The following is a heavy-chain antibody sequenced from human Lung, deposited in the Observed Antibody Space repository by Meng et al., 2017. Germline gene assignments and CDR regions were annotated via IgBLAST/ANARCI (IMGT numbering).Heavy chain of an antibody. V-gene: IGHV1-18*01. CDR1: GYTLTTYG. D-gene: IGHD2-15*01. J-gene: IGHJ4*02. CDR3: AILSHCTGGTCYPYDY. Sequence: QVTLMQSGAEVKKPGASVKVSCKASGYTLTTYGISWVRKAPGQGLEWMGWISPYNGYTSSIQKFQGRVTMTTDTSTSTAYMELMSLGSDDTAVYYCAILSHCTGGTCYPYDYWGQGTLVTVSS. CDR2: ISPYNGYT.